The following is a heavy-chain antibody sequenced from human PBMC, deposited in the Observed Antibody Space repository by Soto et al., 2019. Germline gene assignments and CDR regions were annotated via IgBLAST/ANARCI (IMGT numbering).Heavy chain of an antibody. V-gene: IGHV1-69*13. CDR2: IIPIFGTA. Sequence: SVKVSFKASGGTFSSYAISWVRQAPGQGLEWMGGIIPIFGTANYAQKFQGRVTITADESTSTAYMELSSLRSEDTAVYYCARGYSYGSPWYYFDYWGQGTLVTVS. CDR1: GGTFSSYA. D-gene: IGHD5-18*01. J-gene: IGHJ4*02. CDR3: ARGYSYGSPWYYFDY.